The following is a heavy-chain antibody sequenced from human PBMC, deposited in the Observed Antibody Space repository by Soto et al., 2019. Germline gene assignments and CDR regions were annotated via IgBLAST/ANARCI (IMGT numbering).Heavy chain of an antibody. CDR3: ARASSTSCYFRHLACPRILGYYYYGMDV. D-gene: IGHD2-2*01. J-gene: IGHJ6*02. CDR2: IIPIFGTA. V-gene: IGHV1-69*01. Sequence: QVQLVQSGAEVKKPGSSVKVSCKASGGTFSSYAISWVRQAPGQGLEWMGGIIPIFGTANYAQKFQGRVTITADESTSTDDRELSSLRSEETAVYYCARASSTSCYFRHLACPRILGYYYYGMDVWGQGTTVTVSS. CDR1: GGTFSSYA.